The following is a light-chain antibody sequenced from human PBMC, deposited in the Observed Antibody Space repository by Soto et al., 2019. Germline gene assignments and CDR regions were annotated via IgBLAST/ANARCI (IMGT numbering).Light chain of an antibody. CDR1: SVDINY. J-gene: IGLJ3*02. V-gene: IGLV2-8*01. Sequence: QSALTQPPSASGSRGQSVTISCTGTSVDINYVSWFQQHPGKAPKRIICEVTKRPSGVPDRFSGSKSGNTASLTVSGLQDDDEADYSCSSYAGRDIWVFGGGTKLTVL. CDR2: EVT. CDR3: SSYAGRDIWV.